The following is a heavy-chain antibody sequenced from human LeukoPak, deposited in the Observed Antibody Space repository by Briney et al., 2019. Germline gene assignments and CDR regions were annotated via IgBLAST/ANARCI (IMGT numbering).Heavy chain of an antibody. CDR3: ARLPDGSDDYFEY. V-gene: IGHV3-74*01. J-gene: IGHJ4*02. D-gene: IGHD1-26*01. Sequence: GGSLRLSCAASGFTFSSYWMHWVRQVPGKGLVWVSRINSVGSSTSYAESVEGRFTISRDNAKNTLYLQMNSLRAEDTAVYYCARLPDGSDDYFEYWGQGTLVTVSS. CDR1: GFTFSSYW. CDR2: INSVGSST.